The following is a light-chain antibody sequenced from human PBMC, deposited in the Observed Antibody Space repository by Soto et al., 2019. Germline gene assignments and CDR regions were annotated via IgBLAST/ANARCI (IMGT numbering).Light chain of an antibody. J-gene: IGLJ1*01. CDR2: EVS. Sequence: SVLTQPPSVSGSPGQSVTISCTGTSSDVGSYNRVSWYQQPPGTAPKLMIYEVSNRPSGVPDRFSGSKSGNTASLTISGLQAEDEADYYCSSYTSSSTSFGTGTKLTVL. CDR1: SSDVGSYNR. CDR3: SSYTSSSTS. V-gene: IGLV2-18*02.